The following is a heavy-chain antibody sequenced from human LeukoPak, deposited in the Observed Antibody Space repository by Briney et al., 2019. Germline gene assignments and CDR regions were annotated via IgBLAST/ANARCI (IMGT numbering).Heavy chain of an antibody. CDR3: ATVLRPSYYYDSSGYDWYFDI. V-gene: IGHV1-24*01. Sequence: ASVKVSCKVSGYTLTELSIHWVRPVPEKGLEWMGGFDPEDGETIYAQKFQGRVTMTEDTSTDTAYMELGSLRSEDAAVYYCATVLRPSYYYDSSGYDWYFDIWGRGTLVTVSS. CDR2: FDPEDGET. J-gene: IGHJ2*01. D-gene: IGHD3-22*01. CDR1: GYTLTELS.